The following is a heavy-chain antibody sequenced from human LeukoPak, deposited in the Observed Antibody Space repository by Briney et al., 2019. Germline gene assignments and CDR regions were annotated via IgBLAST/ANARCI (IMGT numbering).Heavy chain of an antibody. V-gene: IGHV3-11*06. CDR2: ISGSSIYT. D-gene: IGHD4-23*01. CDR1: VFTISDYH. CDR3: TIQMHGGNEGSSDSTMTQIP. J-gene: IGHJ5*02. Sequence: PGGSLRLSCAPSVFTISDYHMTWLRQAPGKGLEWVSYISGSSIYTRYADSVKGRFTISRDNAKNSLYLQMNSLRAEDTAMYYCTIQMHGGNEGSSDSTMTQIPWRQGTLVTVSS.